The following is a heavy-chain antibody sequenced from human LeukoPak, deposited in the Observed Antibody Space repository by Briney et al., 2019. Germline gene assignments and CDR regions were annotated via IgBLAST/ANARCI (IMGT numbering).Heavy chain of an antibody. Sequence: GASVKVSCKASGYTFTSYGISWVRQAPGQGLEWMGWINPNSGGINYAQKFQGRVTVTSDTSISTAYMELSRLRPDDTAVYYCARYEPGTGNFLLDSWGQGTLVTVSS. CDR2: INPNSGGI. V-gene: IGHV1-2*02. D-gene: IGHD7-27*01. J-gene: IGHJ4*02. CDR1: GYTFTSYG. CDR3: ARYEPGTGNFLLDS.